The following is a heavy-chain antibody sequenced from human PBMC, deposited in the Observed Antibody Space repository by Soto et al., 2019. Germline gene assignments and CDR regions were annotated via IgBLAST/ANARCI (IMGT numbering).Heavy chain of an antibody. D-gene: IGHD3-3*01. CDR3: ARDTRLRFLEWLSYGMDV. V-gene: IGHV1-18*04. J-gene: IGHJ6*02. Sequence: SGKVSFRASCYTFTSYGISWVRQAPVQGLEWMGWISAYNGNTNYAQKLQGRVTMTTDTSTSTAYMELRSLRSDDTAVYYCARDTRLRFLEWLSYGMDVWGQGTTVTVS. CDR1: CYTFTSYG. CDR2: ISAYNGNT.